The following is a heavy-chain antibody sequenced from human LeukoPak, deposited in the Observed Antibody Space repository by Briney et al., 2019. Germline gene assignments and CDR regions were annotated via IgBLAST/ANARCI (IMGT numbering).Heavy chain of an antibody. CDR2: IKSKTDGGTT. CDR3: TTPEWLVQGDYFDY. J-gene: IGHJ4*02. V-gene: IGHV3-15*01. CDR1: GFTFSNAW. Sequence: GGSLRLSCAASGFTFSNAWMSWVRQAPGKGLEWVGRIKSKTDGGTTDYAAPVKGRFTISRDDSKNTLYLQMNSLKTEDTAVYYCTTPEWLVQGDYFDYWGQGTLVTVSS. D-gene: IGHD6-19*01.